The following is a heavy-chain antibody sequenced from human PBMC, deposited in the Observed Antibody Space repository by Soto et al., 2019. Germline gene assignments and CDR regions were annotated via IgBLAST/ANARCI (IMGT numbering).Heavy chain of an antibody. V-gene: IGHV1-2*06. J-gene: IGHJ5*02. CDR3: ARDRMNRRLGWFDP. CDR2: INPNTGDT. Sequence: GASVKVSCKASGYTFPDYYLHWVRRAPGQGLEWMGRINPNTGDTNYAQKFQGRVTMTGDTSINTAYMELSRLTSDDTALYYCARDRMNRRLGWFDPWGQGTLVTVSS. D-gene: IGHD5-12*01. CDR1: GYTFPDYY.